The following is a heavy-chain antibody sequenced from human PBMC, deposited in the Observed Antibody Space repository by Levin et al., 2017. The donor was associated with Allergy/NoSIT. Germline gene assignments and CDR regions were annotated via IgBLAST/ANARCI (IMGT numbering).Heavy chain of an antibody. D-gene: IGHD6-19*01. CDR1: GGSISSYY. CDR3: AGYSSGWYLEFSSPRYYYYGMDG. J-gene: IGHJ6*02. CDR2: VYTSGST. V-gene: IGHV4-4*07. Sequence: PSETLSLTCTVSGGSISSYYWSWIRQPAGKGLEWIGRVYTSGSTNYNPSLKSRVTMSVDTSKNQFSLKLSSVTAADTAVYYCAGYSSGWYLEFSSPRYYYYGMDGWGQGTTVTVSS.